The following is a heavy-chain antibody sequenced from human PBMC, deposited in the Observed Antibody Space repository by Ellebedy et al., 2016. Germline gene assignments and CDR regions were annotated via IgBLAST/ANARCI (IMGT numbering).Heavy chain of an antibody. Sequence: GESLKISXAASGFTFSSYGMHWVRQAPGKGLEWVAVISYDGSNKYYADSVKGRFTISRDNSKNTLYLQMNSLRAEDTAVYYCAKDPKDIVFFFDYWGQGTLVTVSS. J-gene: IGHJ4*02. CDR1: GFTFSSYG. V-gene: IGHV3-30*18. D-gene: IGHD2-15*01. CDR3: AKDPKDIVFFFDY. CDR2: ISYDGSNK.